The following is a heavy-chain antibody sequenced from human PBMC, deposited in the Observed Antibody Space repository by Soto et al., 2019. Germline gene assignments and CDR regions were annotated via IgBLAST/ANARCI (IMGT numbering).Heavy chain of an antibody. CDR3: AKGFRITMIVGNFDY. CDR2: ISGSGGST. Sequence: PGGSLRLSCAASGFTFSSYAMSWVRQAPGKGLEWVSAISGSGGSTYYADSVKGRFTISRDNSKNTLYLQMNSLRAEDTAVYYCAKGFRITMIVGNFDYWGQGTLVTVSS. V-gene: IGHV3-23*01. J-gene: IGHJ4*02. CDR1: GFTFSSYA. D-gene: IGHD3-22*01.